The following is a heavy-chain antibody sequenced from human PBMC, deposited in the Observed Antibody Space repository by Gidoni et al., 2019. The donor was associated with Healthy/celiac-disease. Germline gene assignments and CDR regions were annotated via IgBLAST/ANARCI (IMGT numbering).Heavy chain of an antibody. Sequence: EVQLVESGGGLIQPGGSLSLSCAASGFTVSSTYMSWVRQGPGKGLEWVSVIYSGGSTYYADSVKGRFTISRDNSKNTLYLQMNSLRAEDTAVYYCAREIIEYSNYFYYYGMDVWGQGTTVTVSS. CDR3: AREIIEYSNYFYYYGMDV. J-gene: IGHJ6*02. V-gene: IGHV3-53*01. CDR1: GFTVSSTY. D-gene: IGHD4-4*01. CDR2: IYSGGST.